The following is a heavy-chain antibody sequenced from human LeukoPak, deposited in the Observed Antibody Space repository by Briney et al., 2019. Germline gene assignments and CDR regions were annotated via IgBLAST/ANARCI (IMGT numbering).Heavy chain of an antibody. CDR3: ARQYYYDTSGYDAFDI. CDR1: GFTFRSYE. Sequence: QPGGSLRLSCAASGFTFRSYELNWVRQTPGKGLEWVSYISSSGSSIYYADSVKGRFTISRDNAKNSLCLQMNSLRAEDTAVYYCARQYYYDTSGYDAFDIWGQGTMVTVSS. CDR2: ISSSGSSI. V-gene: IGHV3-48*03. D-gene: IGHD3-22*01. J-gene: IGHJ3*02.